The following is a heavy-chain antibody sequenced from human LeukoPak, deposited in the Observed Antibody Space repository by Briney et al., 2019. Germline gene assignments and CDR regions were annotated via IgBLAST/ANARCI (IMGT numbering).Heavy chain of an antibody. CDR3: ARSHYDFWSGIYGEFFDY. CDR2: INPNSGGT. J-gene: IGHJ4*02. D-gene: IGHD3-3*01. CDR1: GYTFTGYY. V-gene: IGHV1-2*02. Sequence: GASVKVSCKASGYTFTGYYMHWVRQAPGQGLEWMGWINPNSGGTNCAQKFQGRVTMTRDTSISTAYMELSRLRSDDTAVYYCARSHYDFWSGIYGEFFDYWGQGTLVTVSS.